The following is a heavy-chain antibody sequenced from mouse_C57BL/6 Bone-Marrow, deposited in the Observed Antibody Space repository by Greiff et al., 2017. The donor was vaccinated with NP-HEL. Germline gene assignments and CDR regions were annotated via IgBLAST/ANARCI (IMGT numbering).Heavy chain of an antibody. V-gene: IGHV1-55*01. J-gene: IGHJ1*03. Sequence: QVQLQQSGAELVKPGASVKMSCKASGYTFTSYWITWVKQRPGQGLEWIGDIYPGSGSTNYNEKFKSKATLTVDTSSSTAYMQLSSLTSEDSAVYYCARITPRYFDVWGTGTTVTVSS. D-gene: IGHD2-4*01. CDR3: ARITPRYFDV. CDR2: IYPGSGST. CDR1: GYTFTSYW.